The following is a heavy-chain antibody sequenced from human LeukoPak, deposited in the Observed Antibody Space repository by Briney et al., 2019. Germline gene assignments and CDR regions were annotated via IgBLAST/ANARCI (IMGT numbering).Heavy chain of an antibody. D-gene: IGHD2-2*01. CDR3: ARVSVVPAAIPYCYYYYMDV. Sequence: SETLSLTCAVYGGSFSGYYWSWIRQPPGKGLEWIGEINHSGSTNYNPSLKSRVTISVDTSKNQFSLKLSSVTAADTAVYYCARVSVVPAAIPYCYYYYMDVWGKGTTVTVSS. CDR1: GGSFSGYY. CDR2: INHSGST. V-gene: IGHV4-34*01. J-gene: IGHJ6*03.